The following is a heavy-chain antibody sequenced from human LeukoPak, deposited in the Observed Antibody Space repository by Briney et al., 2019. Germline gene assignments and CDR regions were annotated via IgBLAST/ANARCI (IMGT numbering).Heavy chain of an antibody. J-gene: IGHJ4*02. Sequence: GGSLRLSCAASRFTFSSYGMHWVRQAPGKGLEWVAFIRHDGSKKYYADSVKGRFTISRDNSKNTLYLQMISLRAEDTAVYYCAKDFLGDSGPGYWGQGTLVTVSS. CDR1: RFTFSSYG. CDR3: AKDFLGDSGPGY. D-gene: IGHD1-26*01. CDR2: IRHDGSKK. V-gene: IGHV3-30*02.